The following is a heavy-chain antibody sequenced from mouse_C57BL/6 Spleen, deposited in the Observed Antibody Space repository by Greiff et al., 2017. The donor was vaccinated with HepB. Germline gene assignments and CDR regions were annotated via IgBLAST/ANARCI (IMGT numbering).Heavy chain of an antibody. CDR3: AREGSNWWYFDV. CDR1: GYTFTSYW. D-gene: IGHD2-5*01. CDR2: IHPNSGST. V-gene: IGHV1-64*01. J-gene: IGHJ1*03. Sequence: QVQLKQPGAELVKPGASVKLSCKASGYTFTSYWMHWVKQRPGQGLEWIGMIHPNSGSTNYNEKFKSKATLTVDKSSSTAYMQLSSLTSEDSAVYYCAREGSNWWYFDVWGTGTTVTVSS.